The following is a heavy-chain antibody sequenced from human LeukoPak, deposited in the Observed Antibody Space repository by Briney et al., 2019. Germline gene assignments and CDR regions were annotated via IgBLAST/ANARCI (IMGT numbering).Heavy chain of an antibody. CDR3: ARGGNYNFDY. V-gene: IGHV4-59*01. CDR1: GASISSYY. J-gene: IGHJ4*02. Sequence: SETLSLTCTVSGASISSYYWSWIRQPPGKGLEWIGYIYYSGSTNYNPSLKSRVTISVATSKNQFSLNLRSVTAADTAVYYCARGGNYNFDYWGQGTLVTVSS. CDR2: IYYSGST. D-gene: IGHD3-16*01.